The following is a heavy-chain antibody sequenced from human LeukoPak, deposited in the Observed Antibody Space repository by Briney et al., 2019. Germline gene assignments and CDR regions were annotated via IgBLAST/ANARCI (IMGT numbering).Heavy chain of an antibody. J-gene: IGHJ4*02. D-gene: IGHD5-18*01. CDR2: IWYDGSNK. V-gene: IGHV3-33*01. CDR3: ARDSYGLDY. CDR1: GFTFSSYA. Sequence: PGGSLRLSCAASGFTFSSYAMHWVRQAPGKGREWVGVIWYDGSNKYYAASVKGRFTISRDNSKNTLYLQMNSLRAEDTAVYYCARDSYGLDYWGQGTLVTVSS.